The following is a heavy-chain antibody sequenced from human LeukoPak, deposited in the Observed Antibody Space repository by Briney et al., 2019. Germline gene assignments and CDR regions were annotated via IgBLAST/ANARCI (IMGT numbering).Heavy chain of an antibody. Sequence: SETLSLTCAVSGYPISSGYYWGWIRQPPGKGLEWIGSIYDSGSTYYNPSLKSRVTISVDTSKNQFSLKLSSVTAADTAVYYCARSVAGSFYWGQGTLVSVPS. D-gene: IGHD6-19*01. J-gene: IGHJ4*02. CDR2: IYDSGST. CDR3: ARSVAGSFY. V-gene: IGHV4-38-2*01. CDR1: GYPISSGYY.